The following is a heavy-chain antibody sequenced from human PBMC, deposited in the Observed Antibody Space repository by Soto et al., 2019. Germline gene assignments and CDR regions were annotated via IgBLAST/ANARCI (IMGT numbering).Heavy chain of an antibody. Sequence: EEQLLESGGGLVQPGGSLRLSCVVSGFTFANFAMSWVRQPPGKGLEWVSTINDRGDTTYYADSVKGRFTISRDNSKNTLYLQMNSLGAEDTAVYSCCLGWYFDLWGRGTLVSVSS. D-gene: IGHD7-27*01. CDR2: INDRGDTT. CDR3: CLGWYFDL. V-gene: IGHV3-23*01. CDR1: GFTFANFA. J-gene: IGHJ2*01.